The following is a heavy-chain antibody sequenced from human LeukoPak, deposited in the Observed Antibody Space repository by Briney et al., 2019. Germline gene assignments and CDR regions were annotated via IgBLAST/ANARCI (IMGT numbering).Heavy chain of an antibody. CDR1: SDSMSSYY. D-gene: IGHD4-17*01. CDR2: IYNSGST. J-gene: IGHJ4*02. V-gene: IGHV4-4*07. CDR3: ARTDIRSYGDYYDY. Sequence: PSETLSLTCTVASDSMSSYYWSWLRQPAGKGLEWVGRIYNSGSTNYNPSLKSRVTMSVDMSKNQFSLKLSSVTAADTAVYYCARTDIRSYGDYYDYWGQGTLVTVSS.